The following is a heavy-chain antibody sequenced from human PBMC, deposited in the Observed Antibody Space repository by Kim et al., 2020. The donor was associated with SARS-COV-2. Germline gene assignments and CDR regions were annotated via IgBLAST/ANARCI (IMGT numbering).Heavy chain of an antibody. V-gene: IGHV1-2*02. CDR2: INPNSGGT. D-gene: IGHD3-3*01. CDR1: GYTFTGYY. J-gene: IGHJ5*02. CDR3: ARVKGTTIFGVVIIPSNWFDP. Sequence: ASVKVSCKASGYTFTGYYMHWVRQAPGQGLEWMGWINPNSGGTNYAQKFQGRVTMTRDTSISTAYMELSRLRSDDTAVYYCARVKGTTIFGVVIIPSNWFDPWGQGTLVTVSS.